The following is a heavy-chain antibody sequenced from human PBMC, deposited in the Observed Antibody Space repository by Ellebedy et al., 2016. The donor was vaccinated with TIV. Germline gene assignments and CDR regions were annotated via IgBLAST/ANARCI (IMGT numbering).Heavy chain of an antibody. V-gene: IGHV4-38-2*01. CDR1: GYSISSGYY. CDR2: VFHSGST. J-gene: IGHJ3*02. Sequence: SETLSLXXSVSGYSISSGYYWGWIRQPPGKGLEWIGSVFHSGSTYYNPSLKSRVTFSVDTSKNQFSLKLSSVTAADTAVYYCARSLRGHDGYDFALEIWGQGTAVTVSS. CDR3: ARSLRGHDGYDFALEI. D-gene: IGHD5-12*01.